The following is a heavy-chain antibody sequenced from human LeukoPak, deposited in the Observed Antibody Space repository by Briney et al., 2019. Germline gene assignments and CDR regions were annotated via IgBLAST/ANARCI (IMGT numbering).Heavy chain of an antibody. Sequence: SETLSLTCAVYGGSFSGYYWSWIRQPPGKGLEWIGEINHSGSTNYNPSLKSRVTISVDTSKNQFSLKLSSVTAADTAVYYCARTTVTSLLDYWGQGTLVTVSP. CDR3: ARTTVTSLLDY. J-gene: IGHJ4*02. CDR2: INHSGST. D-gene: IGHD4-17*01. V-gene: IGHV4-34*01. CDR1: GGSFSGYY.